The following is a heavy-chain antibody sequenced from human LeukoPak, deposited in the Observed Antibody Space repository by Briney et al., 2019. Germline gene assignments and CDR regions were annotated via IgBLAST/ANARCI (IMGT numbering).Heavy chain of an antibody. V-gene: IGHV3-23*01. CDR1: GFTFSSYA. CDR3: AKDSSSSRNYYYYMDV. J-gene: IGHJ6*03. CDR2: FSGSGGST. Sequence: GGSLRLSCAASGFTFSSYAMSWVRQAPGKGLEWVSAFSGSGGSTYYADSVKGRFTISRDNSKNTLYLQMNSLRAEDTAVYYCAKDSSSSRNYYYYMDVWGKGTTVTVSS. D-gene: IGHD6-6*01.